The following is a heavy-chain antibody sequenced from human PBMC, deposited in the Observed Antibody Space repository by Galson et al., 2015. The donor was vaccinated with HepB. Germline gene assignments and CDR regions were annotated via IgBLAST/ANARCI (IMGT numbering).Heavy chain of an antibody. CDR3: ARPSLVVVTAIDFDYYPYYFDY. CDR1: GYTFTSYA. V-gene: IGHV1-3*01. Sequence: SVKVSCKASGYTFTSYAMHWVRQAPGQRLEWMGWINAGNGNTKYSQKFQGRVTITRDTSASTAYMELSSLRSEDTAVYYCARPSLVVVTAIDFDYYPYYFDYWGQGTLVTVSS. J-gene: IGHJ4*02. CDR2: INAGNGNT. D-gene: IGHD2-21*02.